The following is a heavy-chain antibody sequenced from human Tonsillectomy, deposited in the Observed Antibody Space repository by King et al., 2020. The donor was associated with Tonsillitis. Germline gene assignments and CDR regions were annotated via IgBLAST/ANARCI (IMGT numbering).Heavy chain of an antibody. CDR2: IYYSGGT. Sequence: QLQESGPGLVKPSQTLSLTCSVSGGSISSGGYYWSWIRQHPGKCLEWIGYIYYSGGTYYNPSLKSRVTMSVDTSKNQFSLSLTSVTAADTAVYFCASYHCSGTTCYWGYWGQGTLVTVSS. D-gene: IGHD2-2*01. J-gene: IGHJ4*02. CDR3: ASYHCSGTTCYWGY. CDR1: GGSISSGGYY. V-gene: IGHV4-31*03.